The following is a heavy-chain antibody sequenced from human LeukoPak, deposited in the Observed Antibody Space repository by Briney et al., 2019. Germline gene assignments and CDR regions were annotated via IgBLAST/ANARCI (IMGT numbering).Heavy chain of an antibody. J-gene: IGHJ4*02. CDR1: GFTFSSYG. D-gene: IGHD1-26*01. Sequence: AGGSLRLSCAASGFTFSSYGMHWVRQAPGKGLEWVAFIRYDGSNKHYADSVKGRFTISRDNSKNTLYLQMNSLRAEDTAVYYCAKDRGYSGSYLDYWGQGTLVTVSS. CDR2: IRYDGSNK. CDR3: AKDRGYSGSYLDY. V-gene: IGHV3-30*02.